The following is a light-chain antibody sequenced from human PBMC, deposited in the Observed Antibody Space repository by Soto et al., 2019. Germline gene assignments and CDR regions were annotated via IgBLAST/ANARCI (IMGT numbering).Light chain of an antibody. Sequence: QSVRTQPPSASGTPGQRVTISCSGSSSNIGSNTVNWYQQLPGTAPKLVIYSNNQRPSGVPDRFSGSKSGTSASLAISGLQSEDEADYYCVAWDDSLNGYVVFGGGTKLTVL. V-gene: IGLV1-44*01. CDR1: SSNIGSNT. CDR3: VAWDDSLNGYVV. CDR2: SNN. J-gene: IGLJ2*01.